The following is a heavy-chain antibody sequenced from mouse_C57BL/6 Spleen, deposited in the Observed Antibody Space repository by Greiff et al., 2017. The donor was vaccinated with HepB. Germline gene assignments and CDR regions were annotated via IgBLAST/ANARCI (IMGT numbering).Heavy chain of an antibody. V-gene: IGHV7-1*01. CDR3: ARDDGYDGSSSFAY. Sequence: EVQRVESGGGLVQSGRSLRLSCATSGFTFSDFYMEWVRQAPGKGLEWIAASRNKANDYTTEYSASVKGRFIVPRDTSQSSLYLQMNALRAEDTAIYYCARDDGYDGSSSFAYWGQGTLVTVSA. J-gene: IGHJ3*01. CDR1: GFTFSDFY. CDR2: SRNKANDYTT. D-gene: IGHD1-1*01.